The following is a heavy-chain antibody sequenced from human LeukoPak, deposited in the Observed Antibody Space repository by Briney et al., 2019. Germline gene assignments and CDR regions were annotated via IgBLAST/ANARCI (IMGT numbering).Heavy chain of an antibody. V-gene: IGHV3-23*01. D-gene: IGHD5-12*01. CDR3: AKVSRGYSGYDYGY. Sequence: GGSLRLSCAASGFTFSIYAMNWVRQAPGKGLEWVSVIGGSGGTTYYADSVKGRFTISRDNSKNTLYLQMNSLRAEDTAVYYCAKVSRGYSGYDYGYWGQGTLVTVSS. CDR2: IGGSGGTT. CDR1: GFTFSIYA. J-gene: IGHJ1*01.